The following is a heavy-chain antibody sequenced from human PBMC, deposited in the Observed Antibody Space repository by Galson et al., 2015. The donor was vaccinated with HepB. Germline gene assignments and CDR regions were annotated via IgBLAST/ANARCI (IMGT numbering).Heavy chain of an antibody. Sequence: ETLSLTCTVSGGSISSSDYYWGWIRQPPGKGLEWIGSIYYSGSTYYNPSLKSRVNISGDASKNQFSLKLTSVTAADTAVYYCARHEFGRGGYKSDGAYWYFDLWGRGTLVTVSS. CDR3: ARHEFGRGGYKSDGAYWYFDL. CDR2: IYYSGST. V-gene: IGHV4-39*01. J-gene: IGHJ2*01. D-gene: IGHD3/OR15-3a*01. CDR1: GGSISSSDYY.